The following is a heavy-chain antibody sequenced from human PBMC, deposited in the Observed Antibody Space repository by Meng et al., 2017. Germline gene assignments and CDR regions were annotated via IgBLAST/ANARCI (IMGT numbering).Heavy chain of an antibody. CDR3: ARVPRATMIVDGTNFNFDY. J-gene: IGHJ4*02. V-gene: IGHV4-34*01. Sequence: QQWGAGLLKSLETLSHPWAVYGGSCRGSYWSWIRQPPGKGLEWIGEINHSGSTNYNPSLKSRVTISVDTSKNQFSLKLSSVTAADTAVYYCARVPRATMIVDGTNFNFDYWGQGTLVTVSS. CDR2: INHSGST. CDR1: GGSCRGSY. D-gene: IGHD3-22*01.